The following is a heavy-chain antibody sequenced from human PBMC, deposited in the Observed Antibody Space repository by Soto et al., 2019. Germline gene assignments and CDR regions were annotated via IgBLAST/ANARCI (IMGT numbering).Heavy chain of an antibody. CDR3: ARAYLGRLPRRADYYYAMDV. CDR2: LGAADDP. Sequence: EVQLVESGGGSVQPGESLRLSCAASGFSFRDYDMHWVRQRTGKGLEWVSGLGAADDPYYIASVKGRFSVSRDNAQNSXXXXXXXLRVDETAVYFCARAYLGRLPRRADYYYAMDVWGRGTTVTVSS. D-gene: IGHD1-26*01. V-gene: IGHV3-13*05. J-gene: IGHJ6*02. CDR1: GFSFRDYD.